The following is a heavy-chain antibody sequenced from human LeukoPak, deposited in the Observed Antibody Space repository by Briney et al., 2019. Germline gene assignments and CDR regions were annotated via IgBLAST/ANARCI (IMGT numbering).Heavy chain of an antibody. Sequence: GGSLRLSCAASGFTFSSYGMSWVRQAPGKGLERVSAISGSGGSTYYADSVKGRFTISRDNSKNTLYLQMNSLRAEDTAIYYCARDERLLSFLKWGQGTLVTVSS. D-gene: IGHD3-3*01. V-gene: IGHV3-23*01. J-gene: IGHJ4*02. CDR1: GFTFSSYG. CDR3: ARDERLLSFLK. CDR2: ISGSGGST.